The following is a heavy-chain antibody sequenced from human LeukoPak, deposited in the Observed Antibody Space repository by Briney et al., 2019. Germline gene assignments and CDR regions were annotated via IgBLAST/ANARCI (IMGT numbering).Heavy chain of an antibody. V-gene: IGHV3-23*01. D-gene: IGHD7-27*01. Sequence: AGRCLSPALAPVASSLGNFAIGSGSQARGKGRGLGAAIGVSGTTYYADSVKGRFTISRDSSKYTVYLQMNGLRDEDTAVYYCARQDTEGRYWGSDYWGQGTLVTVSS. CDR2: IGVSGTT. CDR3: ARQDTEGRYWGSDY. CDR1: ASSLGNFA. J-gene: IGHJ4*02.